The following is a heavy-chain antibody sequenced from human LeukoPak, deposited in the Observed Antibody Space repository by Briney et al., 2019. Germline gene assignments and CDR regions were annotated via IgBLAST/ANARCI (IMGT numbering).Heavy chain of an antibody. CDR1: GFTFSSYG. CDR2: ISGSGGST. Sequence: GGSLRLSCAASGFTFSSYGMSWVRQAPGKGLEWVSAISGSGGSTSYADSVKGRFTISRDNSMNTLHLQMNSLRAEDTAVYYCAKDDRIQTRRYSYNYWGQGTLVTVSS. J-gene: IGHJ4*02. V-gene: IGHV3-23*01. D-gene: IGHD5-18*01. CDR3: AKDDRIQTRRYSYNY.